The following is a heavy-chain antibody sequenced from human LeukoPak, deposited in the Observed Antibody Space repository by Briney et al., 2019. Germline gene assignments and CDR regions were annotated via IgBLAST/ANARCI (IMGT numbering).Heavy chain of an antibody. Sequence: KPSETLSLTCAVYGGSFSGYYWSWIRQPPGKGLEWIGEINHSGSTNYNPSLKSRVTISVDTSKNQFSLKLSSVTAADTAVYYCARAIITMVRGVIFHYYFDYWGQGTLVTVSS. CDR1: GGSFSGYY. CDR3: ARAIITMVRGVIFHYYFDY. CDR2: INHSGST. J-gene: IGHJ4*02. D-gene: IGHD3-10*01. V-gene: IGHV4-34*01.